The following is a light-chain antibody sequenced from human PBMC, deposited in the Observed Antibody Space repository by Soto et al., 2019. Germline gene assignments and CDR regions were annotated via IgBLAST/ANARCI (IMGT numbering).Light chain of an antibody. CDR1: QSVSSN. V-gene: IGKV3-15*01. J-gene: IGKJ1*01. CDR2: GAS. Sequence: EIVMTQSPATLSVSPGERATLSCRASQSVSSNLAWYQQKPGQAPRFLIYGASTRATGIPARFSGSGSGTEFTLTISGLQSEDFAVYYCQQYNNWPTLGQGTKVEIK. CDR3: QQYNNWPT.